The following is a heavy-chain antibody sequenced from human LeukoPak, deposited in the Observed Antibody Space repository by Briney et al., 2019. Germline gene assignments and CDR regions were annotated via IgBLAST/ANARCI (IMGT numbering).Heavy chain of an antibody. D-gene: IGHD2-21*01. V-gene: IGHV4-39*07. J-gene: IGHJ5*02. CDR2: IYYSGNT. CDR1: GGSISSSSYY. Sequence: SSETLSLTCTVSGGSISSSSYYWGWIRQPPGKGLEWIGSIYYSGNTYYNSSLKSRATISVDTSKNQFSLKLRSVTASDTAVYHCMREKCGSVTCPAARWFDPWGQGTLVSVSS. CDR3: MREKCGSVTCPAARWFDP.